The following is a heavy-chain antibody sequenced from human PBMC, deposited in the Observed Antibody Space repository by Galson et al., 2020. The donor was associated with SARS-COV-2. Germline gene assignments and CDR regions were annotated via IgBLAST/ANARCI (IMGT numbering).Heavy chain of an antibody. CDR1: GGSIGTDDYH. Sequence: SETLSLTCTVSGGSIGTDDYHWAWIRQPAGKGLEWIGRIYTSGITNYNPSLKSRVTISLDTSKNQFSLRLNSVTAADTAVYYCAREFSAWGQRTLLTVSS. CDR3: AREFSA. J-gene: IGHJ5*01. CDR2: IYTSGIT. V-gene: IGHV4-61*02.